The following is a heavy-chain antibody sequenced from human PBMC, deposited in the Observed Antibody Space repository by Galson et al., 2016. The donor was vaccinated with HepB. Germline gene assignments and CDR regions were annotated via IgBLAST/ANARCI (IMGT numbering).Heavy chain of an antibody. CDR2: LYGGGTT. CDR1: GLTVSSKS. D-gene: IGHD3-10*01. Sequence: SLRLSCAASGLTVSSKSMSWVRQTPGKGLEWVSVLYGGGTTAYADSVRGRFTIPRDNSKNTLFLQMNSLRAEDPAMYYCTTDGEARSLWFVEYRGGQGTRVTVSS. V-gene: IGHV3-66*01. J-gene: IGHJ4*02. CDR3: TTDGEARSLWFVEYR.